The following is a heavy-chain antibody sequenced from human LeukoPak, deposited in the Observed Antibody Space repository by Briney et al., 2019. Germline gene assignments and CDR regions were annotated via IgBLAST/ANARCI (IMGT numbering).Heavy chain of an antibody. D-gene: IGHD4-23*01. CDR3: AKGYGGSHFDY. Sequence: GGSLRLSCEASGFSFSNYGMHWVRQAPGKGLEWVAFIRYDESKTYYADSVRGRFTISRDNSKNTLYLQMNSLRVEDTAIYYCAKGYGGSHFDYWGQGALVAASS. CDR2: IRYDESKT. J-gene: IGHJ4*02. V-gene: IGHV3-30*02. CDR1: GFSFSNYG.